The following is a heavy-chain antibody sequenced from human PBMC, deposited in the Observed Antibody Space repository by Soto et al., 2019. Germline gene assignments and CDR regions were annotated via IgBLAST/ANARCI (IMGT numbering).Heavy chain of an antibody. D-gene: IGHD3-10*01. CDR3: AIFKEAYGSGSVLDY. CDR1: GYSFTSNW. Sequence: GESLKISCKGSGYSFTSNWIGWVRQMPGKGLEWMGIIYPGDSDTRYSPSFQGQVSISADKSISTAYLQWSGLKASDTAMYYCAIFKEAYGSGSVLDYWGQGTLVTVSS. CDR2: IYPGDSDT. J-gene: IGHJ4*02. V-gene: IGHV5-51*01.